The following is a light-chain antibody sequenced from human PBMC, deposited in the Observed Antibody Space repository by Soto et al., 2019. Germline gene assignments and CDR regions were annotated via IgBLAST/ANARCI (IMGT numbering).Light chain of an antibody. CDR1: FSNIGSHS. CDR2: TNN. CDR3: AAWDDTLNGVV. V-gene: IGLV1-44*01. J-gene: IGLJ2*01. Sequence: QSVLTQPPSASGTPGQRVTISCSGSFSNIGSHSVNWYQQLPGTAPKLLIYTNNLRPSGVPDRFSGSRSDTSASLAISGLQSEDEADYYCAAWDDTLNGVVFGGGTKLTVL.